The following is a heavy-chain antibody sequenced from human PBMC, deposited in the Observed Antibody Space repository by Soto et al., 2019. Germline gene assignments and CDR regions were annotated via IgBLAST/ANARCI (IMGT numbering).Heavy chain of an antibody. J-gene: IGHJ4*02. CDR1: GFVFSRYA. D-gene: IGHD5-18*01. Sequence: EVQLLQSGGGLVQPGGSVRLTCEATGFVFSRYAMNWVRQDPGKGLEWIASISNTGGVAYYADSVKGRFTISRDNSKNTLDLQMNTLRVEDTAIYYCAKAWMGLGYFFEHWGQGTPVTVSS. CDR2: ISNTGGVA. V-gene: IGHV3-23*01. CDR3: AKAWMGLGYFFEH.